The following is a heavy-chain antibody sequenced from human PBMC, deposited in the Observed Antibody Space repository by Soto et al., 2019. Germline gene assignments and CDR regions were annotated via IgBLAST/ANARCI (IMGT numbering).Heavy chain of an antibody. CDR3: ARVGVWGSYRLHWFDP. D-gene: IGHD3-16*02. V-gene: IGHV1-69*13. Sequence: ASVKVSCKASGGTFSSYAVSWVRQAPGQGLEWMGGIIPIFGTANYAQKFQGRVTITADESTSTAYMELSSLRSEDTAVYYCARVGVWGSYRLHWFDPWGQGTLVTVSS. J-gene: IGHJ5*02. CDR1: GGTFSSYA. CDR2: IIPIFGTA.